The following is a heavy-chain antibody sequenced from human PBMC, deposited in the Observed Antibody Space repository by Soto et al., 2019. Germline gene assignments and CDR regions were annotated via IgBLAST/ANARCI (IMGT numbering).Heavy chain of an antibody. V-gene: IGHV3-30*18. D-gene: IGHD2-21*02. Sequence: QVQLVESGGGVVQPGRSLRLSCAASGFTFSSYGMHWVRQAPGKGLEWVAVISYDGSNKYYADSVKGRFTISRDKSKNTLYLQTNSVRAEATAVYYCAKGQVTVVTPGYFHHWGQGTLVTVSS. CDR1: GFTFSSYG. J-gene: IGHJ1*01. CDR3: AKGQVTVVTPGYFHH. CDR2: ISYDGSNK.